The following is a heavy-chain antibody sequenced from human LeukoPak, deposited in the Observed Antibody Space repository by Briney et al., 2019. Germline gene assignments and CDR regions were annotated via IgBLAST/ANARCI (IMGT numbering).Heavy chain of an antibody. Sequence: PSETLSLTCTASGGSISSYYWSWIRQPPGKGLEWIGYIYYSGSTNYNPSLKSRVTISVDTSKNQFSLKLSSVTAADTAVYYCARSIAAAGTPLDWFDPWAREPWSPSPQ. V-gene: IGHV4-59*01. J-gene: IGHJ5*02. CDR1: GGSISSYY. D-gene: IGHD6-13*01. CDR2: IYYSGST. CDR3: ARSIAAAGTPLDWFDP.